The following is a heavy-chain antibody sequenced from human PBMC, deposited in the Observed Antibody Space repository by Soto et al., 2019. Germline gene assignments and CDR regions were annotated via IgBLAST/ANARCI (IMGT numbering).Heavy chain of an antibody. V-gene: IGHV1-69*02. CDR3: AFNNGGYSSSVPC. CDR2: IIPILGIA. J-gene: IGHJ3*01. Sequence: QVQLVQSGAEVKKPGSSVKVSCKASGGTFSSYTISWVRQAPGQGLEWMGRIIPILGIANYAQQFQGRVTITADKSTSTAYMELSSLRSEDTAVYDCAFNNGGYSSSVPCWGPGTMVTVSS. CDR1: GGTFSSYT. D-gene: IGHD6-6*01.